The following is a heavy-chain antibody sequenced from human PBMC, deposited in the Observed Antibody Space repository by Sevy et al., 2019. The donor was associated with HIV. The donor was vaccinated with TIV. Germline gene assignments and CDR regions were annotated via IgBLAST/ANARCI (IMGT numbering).Heavy chain of an antibody. D-gene: IGHD3-3*01. Sequence: GGSLRLSCAASGFTVSSNYMSWVRQAPGKGLEWVSVIYSGGSTYYADSVKGRFTISRDNSKNTLYLQMNSLRAEDTAVYYCAGNGNFGVVIPGGMDVWGQGTTVTVSS. CDR2: IYSGGST. CDR1: GFTVSSNY. V-gene: IGHV3-53*01. CDR3: AGNGNFGVVIPGGMDV. J-gene: IGHJ6*02.